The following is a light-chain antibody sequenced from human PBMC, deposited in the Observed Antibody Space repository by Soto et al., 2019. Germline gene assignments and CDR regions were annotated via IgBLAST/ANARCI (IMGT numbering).Light chain of an antibody. J-gene: IGLJ1*01. CDR2: DNN. CDR3: GSWDSSLNYV. V-gene: IGLV1-51*01. CDR1: SSNIGNNF. Sequence: QSVLTQPPSVSAAPGQKVTISCSGSSSNIGNNFVTWYQQLPGTDPKLLIYDNNKRPSGIPDRCSGSQSGTSATLGITGLHTGDEAVDYCGSWDSSLNYVFGTGTKLTVL.